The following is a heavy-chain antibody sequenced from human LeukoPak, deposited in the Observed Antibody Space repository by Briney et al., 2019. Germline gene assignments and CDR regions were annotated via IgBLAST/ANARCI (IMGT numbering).Heavy chain of an antibody. D-gene: IGHD3-10*01. CDR3: ARDHYYGSGSPPYYFDY. J-gene: IGHJ4*02. CDR1: GFTFRSYA. CDR2: ISYDGSNK. Sequence: PGGSLRLSCAASGFTFRSYAMHWVRQAPGKGLEGVAVISYDGSNKYYADSVKGRFTISRDNSKNTLYLQMNSLRAEDTAVYYCARDHYYGSGSPPYYFDYWGQGTLVTVSS. V-gene: IGHV3-30*04.